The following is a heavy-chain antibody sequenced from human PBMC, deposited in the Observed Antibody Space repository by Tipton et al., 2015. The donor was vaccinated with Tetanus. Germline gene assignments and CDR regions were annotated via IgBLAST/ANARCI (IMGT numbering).Heavy chain of an antibody. CDR1: GGSISSSSYY. J-gene: IGHJ4*02. CDR3: ARDSRVLGPWFY. CDR2: INHSGST. Sequence: TLSLTCTVSGGSISSSSYYWSWIRQPPGKGLEWIGEINHSGSTNYNPSLKSRVTISVDTSKNQFSPKLSSVTAADTAVYYCARDSRVLGPWFYWGQGTLVTVSS. D-gene: IGHD3-16*01. V-gene: IGHV4-39*07.